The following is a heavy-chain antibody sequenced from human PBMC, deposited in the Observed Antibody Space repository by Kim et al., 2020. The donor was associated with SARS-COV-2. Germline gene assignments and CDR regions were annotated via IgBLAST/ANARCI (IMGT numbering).Heavy chain of an antibody. D-gene: IGHD2-15*01. CDR1: GGSFSGYY. Sequence: SETLSLTCAVYGGSFSGYYWSWIRQPPGKGLEWIGEINHSGSTNYNPSLKSRVTISVDTSKNQFSLKLSSVTAADTAVYYCARSPRLYCSGGSCQLYYYYYGMDVWGQGTTVTVSS. CDR3: ARSPRLYCSGGSCQLYYYYYGMDV. V-gene: IGHV4-34*01. CDR2: INHSGST. J-gene: IGHJ6*02.